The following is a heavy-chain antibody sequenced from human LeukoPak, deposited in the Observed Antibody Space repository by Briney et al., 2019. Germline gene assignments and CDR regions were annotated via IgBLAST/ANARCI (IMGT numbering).Heavy chain of an antibody. CDR1: GYTFTGYY. V-gene: IGHV1-2*02. CDR3: ARGKSRYYYYMDV. D-gene: IGHD6-25*01. Sequence: GASVKVSCKASGYTFTGYYMHWVRQAPGQGLEWMGWINPNSGDTNYAQKFQGRVTMTRDTSITTAYMELSRLRSDDTAVYYCARGKSRYYYYMDVWGKGTTVTVSS. J-gene: IGHJ6*03. CDR2: INPNSGDT.